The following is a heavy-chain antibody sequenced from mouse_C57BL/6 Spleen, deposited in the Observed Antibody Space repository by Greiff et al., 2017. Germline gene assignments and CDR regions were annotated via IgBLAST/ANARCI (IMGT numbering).Heavy chain of an antibody. CDR3: ASYGNYVPHAMDY. CDR2: IYPGSGNT. V-gene: IGHV1-76*01. Sequence: QVQLKQSGAELVRPGASVKLSCKASGYTFTDYYINWVKQRPGQGLEWIARIYPGSGNTYYNEKFKGKATLTAEKSSSTAYMQLSSLTSEDSAVYFCASYGNYVPHAMDYWGQGTSVTVSS. CDR1: GYTFTDYY. D-gene: IGHD2-1*01. J-gene: IGHJ4*01.